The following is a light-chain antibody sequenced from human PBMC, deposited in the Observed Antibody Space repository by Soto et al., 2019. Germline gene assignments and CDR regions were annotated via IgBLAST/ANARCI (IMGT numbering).Light chain of an antibody. V-gene: IGKV3-20*01. CDR3: QQYGSSEII. J-gene: IGKJ5*01. CDR1: QSLTNPY. CDR2: DIS. Sequence: ENVLTQSPGTLSLSPVDRANLLCRARQSLTNPYIAWYQQKPGQAPRLLIYDISSRATGIPDRFSGSVSGTDFTLTITRLEPGDFAVFYCQQYGSSEIIFGQGTRLEIK.